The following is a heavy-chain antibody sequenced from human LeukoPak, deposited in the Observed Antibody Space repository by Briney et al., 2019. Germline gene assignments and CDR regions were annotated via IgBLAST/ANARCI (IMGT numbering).Heavy chain of an antibody. V-gene: IGHV3-30-3*01. J-gene: IGHJ6*02. CDR1: GFTFSSYT. Sequence: PGRSLRLSCAASGFTFSSYTMHWVRQAPGKGLEWVAVISYDGSNKYYTDSVKGRFTISRDNSKNTLYLQMNSLRAQDTVVYYWASLWSAVAGSAGMDVWGQGTTVTVSS. CDR2: ISYDGSNK. CDR3: ASLWSAVAGSAGMDV. D-gene: IGHD6-19*01.